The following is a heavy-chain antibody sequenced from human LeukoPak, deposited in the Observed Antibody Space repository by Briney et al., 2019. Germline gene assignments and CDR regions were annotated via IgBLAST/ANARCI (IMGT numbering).Heavy chain of an antibody. V-gene: IGHV3-23*01. CDR1: GGSISSYY. CDR2: ISGSGGST. J-gene: IGHJ4*02. Sequence: ETLSLTCTVSGGSISSYYWSWIRQPPGKGLEWVSAISGSGGSTYYADSVKGRFTISRDNSKNTLYLQMNSLRAEDTAVYYCAKAGSIKFDYWGQGTLVTVSS. D-gene: IGHD1-26*01. CDR3: AKAGSIKFDY.